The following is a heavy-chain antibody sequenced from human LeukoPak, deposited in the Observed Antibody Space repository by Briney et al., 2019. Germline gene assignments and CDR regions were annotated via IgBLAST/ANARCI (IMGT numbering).Heavy chain of an antibody. Sequence: GGSLRLSCAASGFTFSDYYMSWIRQAPGKGLEWVSYISSSGSTIYYADSVRGRFTISRDNAKNSLYLQKNSLRAEDTAVYYCAREISGERTYYFDYWGQGTLVTVSS. CDR1: GFTFSDYY. D-gene: IGHD1-26*01. CDR2: ISSSGSTI. J-gene: IGHJ4*02. V-gene: IGHV3-11*01. CDR3: AREISGERTYYFDY.